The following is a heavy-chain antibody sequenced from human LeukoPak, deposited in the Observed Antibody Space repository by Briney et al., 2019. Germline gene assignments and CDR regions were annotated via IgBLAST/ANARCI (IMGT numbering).Heavy chain of an antibody. Sequence: ASVRVSCKASGYAFSFYGINWVRQAPGQGLEWMGFISVNNGNTHYAEKFQGRVTMATDTSTSTAYLEVRSLRSDDTAVYYCQRITIFGVVIDFDYWGPGTLVTVSS. CDR1: GYAFSFYG. D-gene: IGHD3-3*01. V-gene: IGHV1-18*01. CDR2: ISVNNGNT. CDR3: QRITIFGVVIDFDY. J-gene: IGHJ4*02.